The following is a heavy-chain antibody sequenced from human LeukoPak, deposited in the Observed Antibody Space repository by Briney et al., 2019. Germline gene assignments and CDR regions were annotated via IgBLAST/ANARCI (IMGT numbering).Heavy chain of an antibody. CDR1: GYTFTDYY. CDR2: INPNSGGT. CDR3: ARDPATTYYYNP. Sequence: ASVKVSCMASGYTFTDYYMHWVRQAPGQGLEWMGWINPNSGGTNYAQKFQGRVTMTRDTSISTVYLELSSLRADDTAVYYCARDPATTYYYNPWGQGTLVTVSS. J-gene: IGHJ4*02. V-gene: IGHV1-2*02. D-gene: IGHD3-10*01.